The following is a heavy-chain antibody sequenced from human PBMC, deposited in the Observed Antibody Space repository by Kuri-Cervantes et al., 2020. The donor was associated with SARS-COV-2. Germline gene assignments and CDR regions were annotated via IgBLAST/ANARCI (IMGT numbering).Heavy chain of an antibody. CDR1: GFTFSSYS. Sequence: ETLSLTCAASGFTFSSYSMNWVRQAPGKGLEWVSYISSSSSTIYYADSVKGRLTISRDNAKNSLYLQMNSLRAEDTAVYYCARDPSTGTHWGQGTLVTVSS. V-gene: IGHV3-48*04. CDR3: ARDPSTGTH. J-gene: IGHJ4*02. D-gene: IGHD1-7*01. CDR2: ISSSSSTI.